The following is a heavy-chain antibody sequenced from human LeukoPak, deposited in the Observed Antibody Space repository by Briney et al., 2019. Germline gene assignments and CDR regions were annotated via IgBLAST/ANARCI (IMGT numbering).Heavy chain of an antibody. D-gene: IGHD6-19*01. CDR1: RGSISSYY. CDR2: IYYSGST. V-gene: IGHV4-59*01. CDR3: ARDKVAGMFDY. J-gene: IGHJ4*02. Sequence: SETLSLTCTGSRGSISSYYWSWIRQPPGKGLEWIGYIYYSGSTNYNPSLKSRVTISVDTSKNQLSLRLSSVTAADTAVYYCARDKVAGMFDYWGQGTLVTVSS.